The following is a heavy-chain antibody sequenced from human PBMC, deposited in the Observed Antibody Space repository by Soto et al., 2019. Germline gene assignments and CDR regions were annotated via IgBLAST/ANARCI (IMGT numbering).Heavy chain of an antibody. CDR3: ARAPPLAVVVVAATPESVYYGMDV. V-gene: IGHV3-13*01. J-gene: IGHJ6*02. CDR2: IGTAGDT. Sequence: GGSLRLSCAASGFTFSSYDMHWVRQATGKGLEWVSAIGTAGDTYYPGSVKGRFTISRENAKNSLYLQMNSLRAEDTAVYYCARAPPLAVVVVAATPESVYYGMDVWGQGTTVTVSS. D-gene: IGHD2-15*01. CDR1: GFTFSSYD.